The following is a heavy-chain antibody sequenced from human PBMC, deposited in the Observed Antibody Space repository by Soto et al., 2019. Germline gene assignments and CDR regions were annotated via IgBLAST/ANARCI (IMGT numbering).Heavy chain of an antibody. J-gene: IGHJ4*02. CDR1: GFTFSSYG. V-gene: IGHV3-33*01. D-gene: IGHD6-13*01. CDR2: IWYDGSNK. Sequence: GGSLRLSCAASGFTFSSYGMHWVRQAPGKGLEWVAVIWYDGSNKYYADSVKGRFTISRDNSKNTLYLQMNSLRAEDTAVYFCARGRGYGSSWYQRYQWGQGSLVTVAS. CDR3: ARGRGYGSSWYQRYQ.